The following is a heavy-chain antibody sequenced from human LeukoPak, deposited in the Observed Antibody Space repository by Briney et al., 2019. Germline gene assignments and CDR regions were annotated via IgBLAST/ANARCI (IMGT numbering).Heavy chain of an antibody. J-gene: IGHJ4*02. CDR3: AKDRRYYYGSGFTRDY. Sequence: GGSLRLSRAPSRFTFRTYGIHWVRESPGKGQEGVAGISYDGDNKYYADSVKGRFTISRDHSKNTLYLQMNSLTAEDTAVYYCAKDRRYYYGSGFTRDYWGQGTLVTVSS. CDR2: ISYDGDNK. V-gene: IGHV3-30*18. D-gene: IGHD3-10*01. CDR1: RFTFRTYG.